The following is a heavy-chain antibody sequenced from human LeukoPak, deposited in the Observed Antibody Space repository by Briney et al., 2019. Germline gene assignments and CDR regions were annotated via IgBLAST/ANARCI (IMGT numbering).Heavy chain of an antibody. D-gene: IGHD3-10*01. Sequence: GGSLRLSCAASGSTFSSYAMSWVRQAPGKGLEWVSAISGSGGSTYYADSVKGRFTISRDNAKNSLYLQMNSLRAEDTAVYYCARPYYYGSGSYYNDYYYYMDVWGKGTTVTVSS. CDR2: ISGSGGST. J-gene: IGHJ6*03. V-gene: IGHV3-23*01. CDR3: ARPYYYGSGSYYNDYYYYMDV. CDR1: GSTFSSYA.